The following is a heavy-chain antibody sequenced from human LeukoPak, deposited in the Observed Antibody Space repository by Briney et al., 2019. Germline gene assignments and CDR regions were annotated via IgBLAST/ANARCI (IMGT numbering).Heavy chain of an antibody. CDR2: ISAYNGNT. CDR1: GYTFTSYG. J-gene: IGHJ4*02. D-gene: IGHD3-22*01. Sequence: ASVKVSCKASGYTFTSYGISWVRRAPGQGLEWMGWISAYNGNTNYAQTLQGRVTMTTDTSTSTAYMELRSLRSDDTAVYYCARDRGVPYYYDSSGLIDYWGQGTLVTVSS. CDR3: ARDRGVPYYYDSSGLIDY. V-gene: IGHV1-18*01.